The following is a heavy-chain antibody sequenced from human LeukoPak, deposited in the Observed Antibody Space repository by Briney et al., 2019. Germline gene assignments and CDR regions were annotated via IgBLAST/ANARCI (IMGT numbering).Heavy chain of an antibody. Sequence: GGSLRLSCAASGFTFSSFEMNWVRQAPGKGLEWVSYIQSTGTTIYYADSVKGRFTISRDNAKNSLYLQMNSLRAEDTAVYYCAELGITMIGGVWGKGTTVTISS. CDR3: AELGITMIGGV. CDR1: GFTFSSFE. CDR2: IQSTGTTI. J-gene: IGHJ6*04. V-gene: IGHV3-48*03. D-gene: IGHD3-10*02.